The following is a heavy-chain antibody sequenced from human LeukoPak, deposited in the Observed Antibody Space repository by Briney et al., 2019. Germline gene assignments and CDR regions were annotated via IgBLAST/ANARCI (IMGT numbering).Heavy chain of an antibody. CDR3: ASLDLYGSGSYVDY. CDR2: IIPIFGTA. D-gene: IGHD3-10*01. CDR1: GGTFSSYA. V-gene: IGHV1-69*06. Sequence: SVKVSCKASGGTFSSYAISWVRQAPGQGLEWMGGIIPIFGTANYAQKFQGRVTITADKSTSTAYMELSGLRSEDTAVYYCASLDLYGSGSYVDYWGQGTLVTVSS. J-gene: IGHJ4*02.